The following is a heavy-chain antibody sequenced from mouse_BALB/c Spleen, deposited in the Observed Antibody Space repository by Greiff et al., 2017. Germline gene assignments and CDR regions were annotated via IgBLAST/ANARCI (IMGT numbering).Heavy chain of an antibody. J-gene: IGHJ3*01. Sequence: EVQLQQSGPELVKPGASVKISCKASGYTFTDYNMHWVKQSHGKSLEWIGYIYPYNGGTGYNQKFKSKATLTVDNSSSTAYMELRSLTSEDSAVYYCARGDDYDVPFAYWGQGTLVTVSA. CDR2: IYPYNGGT. CDR1: GYTFTDYN. V-gene: IGHV1S29*02. CDR3: ARGDDYDVPFAY. D-gene: IGHD2-4*01.